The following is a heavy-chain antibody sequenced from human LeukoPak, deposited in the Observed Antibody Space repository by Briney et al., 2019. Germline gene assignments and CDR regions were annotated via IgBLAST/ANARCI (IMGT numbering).Heavy chain of an antibody. CDR1: GGTFSSYA. CDR3: ARXXVXPAAXPDNWFDP. V-gene: IGHV1-69*13. J-gene: IGHJ5*02. Sequence: GASVKVSCKASGGTFSSYAISWVRQAPGQGLEWMGGIIPIFGTANYAQKFQGRVTITADESTSTAYMELSSLRFEDTAVYYCARXXVXPAAXPDNWFDPWGQGTLVTVSS. D-gene: IGHD2-2*01. CDR2: IIPIFGTA.